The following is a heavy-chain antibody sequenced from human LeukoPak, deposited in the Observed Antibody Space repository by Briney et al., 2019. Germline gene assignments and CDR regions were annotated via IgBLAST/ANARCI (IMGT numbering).Heavy chain of an antibody. Sequence: GGSLRLSCAASGFTFSSYAMSWVRQAPGKGLEWVSAISGSGGSTYYADSVKGRFTISRDNSKNTLYLQMNSLRAEDTAVYYCAKDGYYYDSSGYYVSDYWGQGTLVTVSS. CDR2: ISGSGGST. D-gene: IGHD3-22*01. J-gene: IGHJ4*02. CDR1: GFTFSSYA. CDR3: AKDGYYYDSSGYYVSDY. V-gene: IGHV3-23*01.